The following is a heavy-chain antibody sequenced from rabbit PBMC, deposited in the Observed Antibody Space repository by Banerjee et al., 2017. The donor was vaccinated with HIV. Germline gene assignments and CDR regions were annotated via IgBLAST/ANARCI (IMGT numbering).Heavy chain of an antibody. D-gene: IGHD1-1*01. CDR2: INTSSGNT. CDR1: GLSFSYKYV. CDR3: ASGYSDIVFNL. Sequence: QEQLVESGGGLAQPEGSLTLACTASGLSFSYKYVMCWVRQAPGKGLEWIACINTSSGNTVYASWAKGRFTISKTSSTTVTLQMTSLTAADTATYFCASGYSDIVFNLWGPGTLVT. J-gene: IGHJ4*01. V-gene: IGHV1S45*01.